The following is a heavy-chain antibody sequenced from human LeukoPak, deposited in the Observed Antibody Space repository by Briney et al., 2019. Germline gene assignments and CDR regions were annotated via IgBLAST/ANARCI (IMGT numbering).Heavy chain of an antibody. Sequence: ASVKVSCKASGHTFTGYYMHWVRQAPGQGLEWMGWINPNSGGTNYAQKFQGRVTMTRDTSISTAYMELSRLRSDDTAVYYCAREVGYSSGWADYWGQGTLVTVSS. V-gene: IGHV1-2*02. CDR1: GHTFTGYY. CDR2: INPNSGGT. J-gene: IGHJ4*02. D-gene: IGHD6-19*01. CDR3: AREVGYSSGWADY.